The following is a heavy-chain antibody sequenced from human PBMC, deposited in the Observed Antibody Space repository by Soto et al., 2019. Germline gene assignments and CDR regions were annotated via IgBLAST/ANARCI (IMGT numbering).Heavy chain of an antibody. CDR2: IHYNGIT. CDR1: GGSFSGPY. CDR3: ARMEGTRIYCFDY. Sequence: QVQLLESGPGLVKPSETLALTCAVSGGSFSGPYWGWIRQPPGKGLEWIGYIHYNGITNYGPSPRSRVTMSIDMSKIQFSLSLTSVTTADTAIYYCARMEGTRIYCFDYWGPGSVVTVSS. V-gene: IGHV4-59*11. J-gene: IGHJ4*02. D-gene: IGHD2-15*01.